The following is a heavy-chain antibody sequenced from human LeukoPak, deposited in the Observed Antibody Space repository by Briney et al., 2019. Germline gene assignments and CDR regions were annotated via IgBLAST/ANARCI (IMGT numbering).Heavy chain of an antibody. Sequence: GGSLRLSCAASGFTFNSYAMNWVRQAPGKGLEWVSAISGRGGSTYYADSVKGRFTLSRDSSRNTLYLQMNDLRVEDTAVYYCAGDTHSSSWYDHWGQGTLVTVSS. CDR1: GFTFNSYA. CDR3: AGDTHSSSWYDH. J-gene: IGHJ5*02. D-gene: IGHD6-19*01. CDR2: ISGRGGST. V-gene: IGHV3-23*01.